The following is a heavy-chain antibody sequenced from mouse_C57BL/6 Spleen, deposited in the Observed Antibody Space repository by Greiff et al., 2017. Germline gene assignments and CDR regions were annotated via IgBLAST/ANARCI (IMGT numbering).Heavy chain of an antibody. V-gene: IGHV5-16*01. CDR1: GFTFSDYY. J-gene: IGHJ4*01. CDR3: ARGSRYLYAMDY. D-gene: IGHD5-5*01. Sequence: EVKVVESEGGLVQPGSSMKLSCTASGFTFSDYYMAWVRQVPEKGLEWVANINYDGSSTYSLDSLKSRFIISGDNAKNILYLQMSRLKSEDTATYYCARGSRYLYAMDYWGQGTSVTVSS. CDR2: INYDGSST.